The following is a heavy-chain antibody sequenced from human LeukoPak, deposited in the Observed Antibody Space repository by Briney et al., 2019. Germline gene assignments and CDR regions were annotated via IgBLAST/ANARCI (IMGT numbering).Heavy chain of an antibody. CDR1: GGSLSSSNW. CDR3: ARVRMAAGTLHYCDY. V-gene: IGHV4-4*02. J-gene: IGHJ4*02. Sequence: SETLSLTCAVSGGSLSSSNWWSWVRQPPGKGLEWIGEIYHSGSTNYNPSLKSRVTISVDKSKNQFSLKLSSVTAADTAVYYCARVRMAAGTLHYCDYWGQGTLVTVSS. CDR2: IYHSGST. D-gene: IGHD6-13*01.